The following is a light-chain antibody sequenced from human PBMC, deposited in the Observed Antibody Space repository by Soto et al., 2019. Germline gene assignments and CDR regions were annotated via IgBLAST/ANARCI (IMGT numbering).Light chain of an antibody. CDR3: SPYANSRT. Sequence: EIVLTQSPGTLSLSPGERATIFCRASQSVSSNYVSWYQQKPGQAPRLFIHDASIRATGIQDRFSGSGSGKEFRLTISRLEPEDFAVYFCSPYANSRTFGQGTKVEIK. V-gene: IGKV3-20*01. CDR2: DAS. J-gene: IGKJ1*01. CDR1: QSVSSNY.